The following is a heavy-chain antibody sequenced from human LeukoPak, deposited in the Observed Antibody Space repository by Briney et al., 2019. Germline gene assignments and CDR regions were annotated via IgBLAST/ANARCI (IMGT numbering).Heavy chain of an antibody. V-gene: IGHV1-18*01. Sequence: ASVKVPCKASGYTFTSYGISWVRQAPGQGLEWMGWISAYNGNTNYAQKLQGRVTMTTDTSTSTAYMELRSLRSDDTAVYYCARGTGYLSPGSSYFDYWGQGTLVTVSS. D-gene: IGHD3/OR15-3a*01. CDR2: ISAYNGNT. CDR1: GYTFTSYG. CDR3: ARGTGYLSPGSSYFDY. J-gene: IGHJ4*02.